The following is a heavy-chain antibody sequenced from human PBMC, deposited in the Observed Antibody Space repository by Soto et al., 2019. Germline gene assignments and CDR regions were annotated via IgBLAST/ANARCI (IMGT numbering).Heavy chain of an antibody. CDR2: TIPIFGTA. J-gene: IGHJ5*02. CDR3: AGHTYYYDSSGYYPPDH. D-gene: IGHD3-22*01. Sequence: QVQLVQSGAEVKKPGSSVKVSCKASGGTFSSYAISWVRQAPGQGLEWMGGTIPIFGTANYAQKFQCRVTITADESTSTAYMELSSLESEDTAVYYCAGHTYYYDSSGYYPPDHWGQGTLVTVSS. V-gene: IGHV1-69*01. CDR1: GGTFSSYA.